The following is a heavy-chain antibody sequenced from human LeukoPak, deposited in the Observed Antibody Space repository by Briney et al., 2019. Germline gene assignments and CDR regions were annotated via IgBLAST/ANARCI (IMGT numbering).Heavy chain of an antibody. CDR1: GYTFTSYD. CDR2: MNPNNGNT. Sequence: GASVKVSCKASGYTFTSYDINWVRQASGQGLEWMGRMNPNNGNTGYAQKFQGRVTMTRDTSISTAYMELRGLRSEDTAVYYCVRDGEGAAISVNYWFDPWGQGTLVTVSS. CDR3: VRDGEGAAISVNYWFDP. V-gene: IGHV1-8*01. D-gene: IGHD2-2*02. J-gene: IGHJ5*02.